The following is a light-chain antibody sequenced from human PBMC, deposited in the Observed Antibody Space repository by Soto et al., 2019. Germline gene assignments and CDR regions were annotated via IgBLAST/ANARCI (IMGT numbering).Light chain of an antibody. CDR1: SSNIGAGYD. CDR3: QSYDSSLSGWV. Sequence: QSVLTQPPSVSGAPGQRVTISCTGSSSNIGAGYDVHWYQQLPGTALKLLIYGNGNRPSGVPDRFSGSKSGTSASLAITGLQAEDETDYYCQSYDSSLSGWVFGGGTKVTVL. J-gene: IGLJ3*02. CDR2: GNG. V-gene: IGLV1-40*01.